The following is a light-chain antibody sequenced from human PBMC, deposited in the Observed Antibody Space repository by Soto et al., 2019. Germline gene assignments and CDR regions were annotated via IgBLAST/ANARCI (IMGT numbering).Light chain of an antibody. J-gene: IGKJ4*01. V-gene: IGKV3D-15*01. CDR2: GAS. CDR1: QSVSSN. Sequence: EIVMTQSPATLSVSPGERATLSCRASQSVSSNLAWYQQKPGQAPRLPIYGASTRATGIPARFSGSGSGTEFTLTISSLQSEEFEVYYCQQYNNWPPLTFGGGNKVEIK. CDR3: QQYNNWPPLT.